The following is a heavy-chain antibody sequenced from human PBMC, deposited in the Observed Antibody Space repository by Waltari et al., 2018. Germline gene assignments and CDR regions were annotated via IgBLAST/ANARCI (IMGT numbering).Heavy chain of an antibody. V-gene: IGHV1-8*01. D-gene: IGHD3-10*01. CDR1: GYTFTSYD. Sequence: QVQLVQSGAEVKKPGASVKVSCKASGYTFTSYDINWVRQATGQGLEWMGWMNPNSGNTGYAQKFQGRVTMTRNTSISTAYMELSSLRSEDTAVYYCARGDDSYYGSGRPYYDYWGQGTLVTVSS. J-gene: IGHJ4*02. CDR2: MNPNSGNT. CDR3: ARGDDSYYGSGRPYYDY.